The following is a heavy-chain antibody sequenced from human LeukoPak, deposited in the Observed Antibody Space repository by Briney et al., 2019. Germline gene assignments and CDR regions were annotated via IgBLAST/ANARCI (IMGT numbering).Heavy chain of an antibody. V-gene: IGHV1-69*04. CDR2: IIPILGIA. Sequence: SVKVSCKGTRGTFSSNAISWVRQAPGQGLEWMGRIIPILGIANYAQKFQGRVTITADKSTSTAYMELSSLRSEDTAVYYCARAGVRRVLTGIDYWGQGTLVTVSS. CDR3: ARAGVRRVLTGIDY. CDR1: RGTFSSNA. D-gene: IGHD3-10*01. J-gene: IGHJ4*02.